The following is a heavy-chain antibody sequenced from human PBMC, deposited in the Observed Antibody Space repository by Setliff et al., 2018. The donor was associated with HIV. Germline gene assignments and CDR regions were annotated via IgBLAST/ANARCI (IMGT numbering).Heavy chain of an antibody. D-gene: IGHD6-6*01. J-gene: IGHJ3*02. V-gene: IGHV1-3*01. CDR1: GYTFNSYA. CDR3: ARKVGSSSHFDI. Sequence: ASVKVSCKASGYTFNSYAMHWVRQAPGQRLEWMGWINPGSGNTQYSQKLQGRITITRDSSASTAYMELSSLRSEDTAVYYCARKVGSSSHFDIWGQGTMVTVSS. CDR2: INPGSGNT.